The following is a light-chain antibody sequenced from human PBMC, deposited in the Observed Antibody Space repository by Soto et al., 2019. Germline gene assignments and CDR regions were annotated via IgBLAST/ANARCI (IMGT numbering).Light chain of an antibody. V-gene: IGLV1-44*01. CDR3: AAWDDSLNGRV. CDR2: SNN. CDR1: SSNIGSNT. Sequence: QAVVTQPPSASGTPGQRVTISCSGSSSNIGSNTVNWYQQLPATAPKLLIYSNNQRPSGVPDRFSGSKSGTSASLAISGLQSEDEADYYCAAWDDSLNGRVFGGGTKLTVL. J-gene: IGLJ2*01.